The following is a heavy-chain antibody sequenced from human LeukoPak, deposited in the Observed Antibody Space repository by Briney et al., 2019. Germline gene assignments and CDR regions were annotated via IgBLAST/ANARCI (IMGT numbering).Heavy chain of an antibody. CDR2: ISAYNGNT. J-gene: IGHJ6*03. CDR1: GYTFTSYG. V-gene: IGHV1-18*01. CDR3: ARMGRAAADHYYYMDV. Sequence: ASVKVSCKASGYTFTSYGISWVRQAPGQGLEWMGWISAYNGNTNYAQKFQGRVTMTRDTSISTAYMEMSRLRSDDTAVYYCARMGRAAADHYYYMDVWGKGTTVTISS. D-gene: IGHD6-13*01.